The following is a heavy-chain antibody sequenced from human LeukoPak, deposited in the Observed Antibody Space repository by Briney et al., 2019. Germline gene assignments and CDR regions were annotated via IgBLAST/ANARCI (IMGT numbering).Heavy chain of an antibody. D-gene: IGHD3-22*01. Sequence: SETLSLTCTVSGASISTNFYYWGWIRQPPGKGLEWIGTIYYTGSTYYNQSLKRRYTISVNTSKNQFSLKLRSVTAADTAVYYCARHDRDYFDSSGSLDYWGQGTLVTVSS. CDR3: ARHDRDYFDSSGSLDY. J-gene: IGHJ4*02. CDR1: GASISTNFYY. V-gene: IGHV4-39*01. CDR2: IYYTGST.